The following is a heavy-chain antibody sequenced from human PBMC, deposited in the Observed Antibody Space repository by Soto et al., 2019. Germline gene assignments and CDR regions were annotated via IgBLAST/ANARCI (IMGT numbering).Heavy chain of an antibody. CDR1: GFTFSSYS. V-gene: IGHV3-48*02. Sequence: EVQLVESGGGLVQPGGSLRLSCAASGFTFSSYSMNWVRQAPGKGLEWVSYISSSSSTIYYADSVKGRFTISRDNAKNSLYLPMNSLRDEDTAVYYCARRGGSYFGGVDDYWGQGTLVTVSS. CDR3: ARRGGSYFGGVDDY. J-gene: IGHJ4*02. CDR2: ISSSSSTI. D-gene: IGHD1-26*01.